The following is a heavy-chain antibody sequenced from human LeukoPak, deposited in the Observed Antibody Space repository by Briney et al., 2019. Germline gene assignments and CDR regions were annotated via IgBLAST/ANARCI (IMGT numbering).Heavy chain of an antibody. CDR1: GFTFRTYW. D-gene: IGHD2-15*01. CDR2: IKEVGSEK. CDR3: AREVVVAARINWFDS. J-gene: IGHJ5*01. V-gene: IGHV3-7*01. Sequence: GGSLRLSCAASGFTFRTYWMSWVRQAPGKGLEWVANIKEVGSEKYYVDFVKGRFTSSRDNAKNSLYLEMNSLRVEDTAVYFCAREVVVAARINWFDSWGQGTLVTVSS.